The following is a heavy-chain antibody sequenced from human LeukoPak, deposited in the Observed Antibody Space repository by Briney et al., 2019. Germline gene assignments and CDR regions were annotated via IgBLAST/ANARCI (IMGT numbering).Heavy chain of an antibody. CDR2: ISSSSSTI. Sequence: HTGGSLRLSCAASGFTFSSYSMNWARQAPGKGLEWVSYISSSSSTIYYADSVKGRFTISRDNAKNSLYLQMNSLRADDTAVYYCARDPGGRFDYWGQGTLVTVSS. V-gene: IGHV3-48*01. CDR1: GFTFSSYS. CDR3: ARDPGGRFDY. D-gene: IGHD3-10*01. J-gene: IGHJ4*02.